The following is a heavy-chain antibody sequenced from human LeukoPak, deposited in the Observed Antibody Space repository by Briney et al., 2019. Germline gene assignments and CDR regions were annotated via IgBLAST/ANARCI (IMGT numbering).Heavy chain of an antibody. V-gene: IGHV4-38-2*02. CDR2: IYHAGIT. D-gene: IGHD3-22*01. J-gene: IGHJ4*02. Sequence: SETLSLTCSVSGYSISSGYSISSGYYWVWIGQPPGKGLEWIGSIYHAGITYYNSSLKSRVTISIDTSKSQFSLKLSSATAADTALYYCARFTMIALFDDWGQGTLVTVSS. CDR3: ARFTMIALFDD. CDR1: GYSISSGYSISSGYY.